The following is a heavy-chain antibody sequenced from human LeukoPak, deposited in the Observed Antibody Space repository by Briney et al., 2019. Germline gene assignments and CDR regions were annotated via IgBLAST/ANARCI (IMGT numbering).Heavy chain of an antibody. J-gene: IGHJ4*02. CDR3: ARDARYDFWSGYYSTWPLGY. D-gene: IGHD3-3*01. V-gene: IGHV3-21*01. CDR1: GFTFSSYS. Sequence: PGGSLRLSCAASGFTFSSYSMNWVRQAPGKGLEWVSSISSSSSYIYYADSVKGRFTISRDNAKNSLYLQMNSLRAEDTAVYYCARDARYDFWSGYYSTWPLGYWGQGTLVTVSS. CDR2: ISSSSSYI.